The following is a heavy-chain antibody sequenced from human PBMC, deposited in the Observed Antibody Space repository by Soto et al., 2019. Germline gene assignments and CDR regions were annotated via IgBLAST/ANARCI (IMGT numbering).Heavy chain of an antibody. CDR2: IIPILGIA. CDR1: GGTFSSYT. V-gene: IGHV1-69*10. Sequence: SVKVSFKASGGTFSSYTISWVRQAPGQGLEWMGWIIPILGIANYAQKFQGRVTITTDKSASTAYMELSSLRSDDTAVYYCARGSSGRDWPFDCWGQGTLVTVSS. J-gene: IGHJ4*02. CDR3: ARGSSGRDWPFDC. D-gene: IGHD3-10*01.